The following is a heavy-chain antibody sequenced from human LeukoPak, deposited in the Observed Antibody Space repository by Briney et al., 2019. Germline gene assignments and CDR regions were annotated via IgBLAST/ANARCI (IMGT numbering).Heavy chain of an antibody. Sequence: PSETLSLTCTVSGGSISSYYWSWIRQPPGKGLEWIGYIYYSGSTNYNPSLKSRVTISVDTSKNQFSLKLSSVTAAGTAVYYCARVVRGCSGYDSLFDYWGQGTLVTVSS. V-gene: IGHV4-59*01. CDR1: GGSISSYY. CDR2: IYYSGST. D-gene: IGHD5-12*01. CDR3: ARVVRGCSGYDSLFDY. J-gene: IGHJ4*02.